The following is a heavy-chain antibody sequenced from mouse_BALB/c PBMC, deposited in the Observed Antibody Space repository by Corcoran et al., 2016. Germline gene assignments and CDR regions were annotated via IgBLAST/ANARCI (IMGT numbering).Heavy chain of an antibody. CDR3: ARRALPHGDFDY. D-gene: IGHD1-1*01. J-gene: IGHJ2*01. Sequence: QVTLKESGPGILKPSQTLSLTCSFSGFSLSTSGMGVGWIRQPSGKGLEGLAHIWWDDDKYYNPSLTSQLKISKDTSRNQVLLKSTSVDTADTATYDCARRALPHGDFDYWGQGTTLTVSS. CDR1: GFSLSTSGMG. V-gene: IGHV8-8*01. CDR2: IWWDDDK.